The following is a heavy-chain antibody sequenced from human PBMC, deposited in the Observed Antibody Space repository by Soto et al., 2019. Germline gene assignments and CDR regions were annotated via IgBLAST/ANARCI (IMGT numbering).Heavy chain of an antibody. CDR1: GGSISSGGYY. D-gene: IGHD3-22*01. Sequence: QVQLQESGPGLVKPSQTLSLTCTVSGGSISSGGYYWSWIRQHPGKGLEWRGYSYYSGSTYYNPSLKSRVTISVDTSKNQFSLKLSSVTAADTDVYYCATTYCYDSSGYPRKDAWDIWRQGPMVTVSS. J-gene: IGHJ3*02. CDR3: ATTYCYDSSGYPRKDAWDI. CDR2: SYYSGST. V-gene: IGHV4-31*03.